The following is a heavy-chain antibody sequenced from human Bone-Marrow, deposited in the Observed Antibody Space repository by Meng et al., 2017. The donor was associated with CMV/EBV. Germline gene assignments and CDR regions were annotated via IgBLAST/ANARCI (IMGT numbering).Heavy chain of an antibody. V-gene: IGHV3-33*01. J-gene: IGHJ6*02. Sequence: GESLKISCAASGFTFTSYGMHWVRQAPGKGLEWVAVIWYDGSKKYYADSVKGRFTISRDNSKNTLYLQMNSLRAEDTAVYYCARGGNSFWSGYFYGMDVWGQGTTVTVSS. CDR2: IWYDGSKK. CDR1: GFTFTSYG. D-gene: IGHD3-3*01. CDR3: ARGGNSFWSGYFYGMDV.